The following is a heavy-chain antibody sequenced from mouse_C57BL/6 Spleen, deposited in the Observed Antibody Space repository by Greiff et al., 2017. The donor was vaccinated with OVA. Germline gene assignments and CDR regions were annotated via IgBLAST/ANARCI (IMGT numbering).Heavy chain of an antibody. CDR3: ARKGGYDVYYFDY. CDR2: INPGSGGT. V-gene: IGHV1-54*01. D-gene: IGHD2-2*01. Sequence: QVQLQQSGAELVRPGTSVKVSCKASGYAFTNYLLEWVKQRPGQGLEWIGVINPGSGGTNYNEKFKGKATLTADKSSSTAYMQLSSLTSEDSAVYFCARKGGYDVYYFDYWGQGTTLTVSS. J-gene: IGHJ2*01. CDR1: GYAFTNYL.